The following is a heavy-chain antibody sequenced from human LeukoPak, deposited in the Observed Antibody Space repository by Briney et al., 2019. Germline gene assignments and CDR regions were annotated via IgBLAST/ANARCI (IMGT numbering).Heavy chain of an antibody. J-gene: IGHJ5*02. CDR1: GDSIRSYY. D-gene: IGHD2-15*01. CDR2: IQASGST. V-gene: IGHV4-4*07. CDR3: AKDDLITGGKNWFDL. Sequence: SETLSLTCTVSGDSIRSYYWNWIRQPAGKELEWIGRIQASGSTNDNPSLKSRIIMSIDTSKNQFSLKLTSVTAADTAVYYCAKDDLITGGKNWFDLWGQGTLVTVSS.